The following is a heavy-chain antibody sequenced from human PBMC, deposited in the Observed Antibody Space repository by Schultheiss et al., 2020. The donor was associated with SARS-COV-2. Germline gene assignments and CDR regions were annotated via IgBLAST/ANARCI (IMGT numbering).Heavy chain of an antibody. CDR2: IYYSGST. J-gene: IGHJ5*02. CDR1: GGSFSGYY. Sequence: SETLSLTCAVYGGSFSGYYWSWIRQHPGKGLEWIGYIYYSGSTNYNPSLKSRVTISVDTSKNQFSLKLSSVTAADTAVYYCARDFLGHIAAAGPNWFDPWGQGTLVTVSS. D-gene: IGHD6-13*01. V-gene: IGHV4-59*01. CDR3: ARDFLGHIAAAGPNWFDP.